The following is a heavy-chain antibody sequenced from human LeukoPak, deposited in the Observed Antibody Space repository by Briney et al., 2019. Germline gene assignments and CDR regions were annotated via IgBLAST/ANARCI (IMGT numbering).Heavy chain of an antibody. CDR3: ARANWNGLYYFDY. CDR1: GYTFTGYY. CDR2: INPNSGGT. V-gene: IGHV1-2*02. Sequence: EASVKVSCKASGYTFTGYYMHWVRQAPGQGLEWMGWINPNSGGTNYAQKFQGRATMTRDTSISTAYMELSRLRSDDTAVYYCARANWNGLYYFDYWGQGTLVTVSS. D-gene: IGHD1-1*01. J-gene: IGHJ4*02.